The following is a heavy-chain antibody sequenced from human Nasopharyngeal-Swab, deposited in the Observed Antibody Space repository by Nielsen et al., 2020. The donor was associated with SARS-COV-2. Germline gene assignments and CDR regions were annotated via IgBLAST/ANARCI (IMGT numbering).Heavy chain of an antibody. CDR3: ARERWRDHDFDA. D-gene: IGHD1-14*01. V-gene: IGHV3-48*03. J-gene: IGHJ4*02. Sequence: GGSLRLSCAASGFTLSSYEMNWVRQAPGKGLAWISYISSTGSTIYNADSVKGRFTVSRENAKNSMFLQMISLRAEDTAVYYCARERWRDHDFDAWGQGTLVIVSS. CDR1: GFTLSSYE. CDR2: ISSTGSTI.